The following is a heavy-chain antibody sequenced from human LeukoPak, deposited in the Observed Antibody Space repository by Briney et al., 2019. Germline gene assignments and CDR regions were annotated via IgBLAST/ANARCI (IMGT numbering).Heavy chain of an antibody. Sequence: GGSLRLSCAASGLSFSDFWMSWVRQAPGKGLEWVANIKQDGSEKYYVDSVKGRFTISRDNVKNSLYLQMNSLRAEDTAVYYCARVRSNFWSGNYIDWGQGTLVTVSS. J-gene: IGHJ4*02. CDR2: IKQDGSEK. CDR3: ARVRSNFWSGNYID. CDR1: GLSFSDFW. D-gene: IGHD3-3*01. V-gene: IGHV3-7*01.